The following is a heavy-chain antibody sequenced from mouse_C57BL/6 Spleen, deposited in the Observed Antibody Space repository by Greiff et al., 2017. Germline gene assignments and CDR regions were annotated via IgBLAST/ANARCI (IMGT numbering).Heavy chain of an antibody. CDR2: INPNNGGT. CDR1: GYTFTDYN. V-gene: IGHV1-22*01. J-gene: IGHJ2*01. Sequence: EVQLQQSGPELVKPGASVKMSCKASGYTFTDYNMHWVKQSHGKSLEWIGYINPNNGGTSYNQKFKGKATLTVNKSSSTAYMELRSLTSEDSAVYYCARLIYYDYYFDYWGQGTTLTVSS. CDR3: ARLIYYDYYFDY. D-gene: IGHD2-4*01.